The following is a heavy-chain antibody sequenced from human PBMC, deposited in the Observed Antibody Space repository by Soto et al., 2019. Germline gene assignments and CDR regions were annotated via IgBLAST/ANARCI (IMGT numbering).Heavy chain of an antibody. CDR1: GFSLSTSGVG. CDR3: AHTSPEGYDILTGYYFKRPFDY. CDR2: IYWDDDK. D-gene: IGHD3-9*01. J-gene: IGHJ4*02. Sequence: SGPTLVHPTQPLTLTCTFSGFSLSTSGVGVGWIRQPPGKALEWLALIYWDDDKRYSPSLKSRLTITKDTSKNQVVLTMTNMDPVDTATYYCAHTSPEGYDILTGYYFKRPFDYWGQGTLVTVSS. V-gene: IGHV2-5*02.